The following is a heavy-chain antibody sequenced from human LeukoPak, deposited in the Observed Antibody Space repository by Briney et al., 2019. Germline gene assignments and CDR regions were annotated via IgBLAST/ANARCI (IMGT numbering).Heavy chain of an antibody. J-gene: IGHJ4*02. Sequence: ASVQVSCKASGYTFTTYAISWVRQAPGQGLEWMGWISVYSGNTNYAQKFEDRVTMTTDTSTSTAYMELRSLRSDDTAVYYCARVVGNYVWGSYRPEGCFDSWGQGTLVTVSS. CDR1: GYTFTTYA. V-gene: IGHV1-18*01. D-gene: IGHD3-16*02. CDR2: ISVYSGNT. CDR3: ARVVGNYVWGSYRPEGCFDS.